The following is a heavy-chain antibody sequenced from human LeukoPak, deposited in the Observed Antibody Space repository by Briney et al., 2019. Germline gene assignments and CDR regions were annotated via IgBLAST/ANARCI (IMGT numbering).Heavy chain of an antibody. CDR3: AQDVHWLGSDV. V-gene: IGHV3-30*02. D-gene: IGHD3-10*01. Sequence: SGGSLRLSCAASGFMFSKYGMHWVRQTPGRGLEWVAFIRNHGGDRFYADSVKGRFTISRDNSKDTMYLQMNSLRGEDSAVYYCAQDVHWLGSDVWGKGTTVTVSS. CDR2: IRNHGGDR. CDR1: GFMFSKYG. J-gene: IGHJ6*04.